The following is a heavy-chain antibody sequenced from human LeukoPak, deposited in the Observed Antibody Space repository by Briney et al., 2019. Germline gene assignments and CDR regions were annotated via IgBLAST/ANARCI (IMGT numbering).Heavy chain of an antibody. CDR3: ARGKTGRRFDY. V-gene: IGHV4-34*01. Sequence: SETLSLTCAVYGGSFSGYYWSWIRRPPGKGLEWIGEINHSGSTNYNPSLKSRVTISVDTSKNQFSLKLSSVTAADTAVYYCARGKTGRRFDYWGQGTLVTVSS. CDR1: GGSFSGYY. D-gene: IGHD7-27*01. J-gene: IGHJ4*02. CDR2: INHSGST.